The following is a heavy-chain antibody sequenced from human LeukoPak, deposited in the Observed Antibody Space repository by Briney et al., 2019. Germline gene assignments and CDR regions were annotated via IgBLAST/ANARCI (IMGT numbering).Heavy chain of an antibody. CDR3: AGGTGASDAFNI. Sequence: SQTLSLTCAISGDNVSNNIAAWSWIRQSPSRGLEWLGRTYYKSKWYNDYAVSVKSQITINPDTSKNQFSLQLISVTPEDTAVYYCAGGTGASDAFNIWGQGTMVTVSS. CDR2: TYYKSKWYN. CDR1: GDNVSNNIAA. J-gene: IGHJ3*02. D-gene: IGHD3/OR15-3a*01. V-gene: IGHV6-1*01.